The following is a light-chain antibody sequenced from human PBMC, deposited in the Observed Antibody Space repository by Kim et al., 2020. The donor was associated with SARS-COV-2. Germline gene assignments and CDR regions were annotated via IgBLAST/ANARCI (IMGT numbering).Light chain of an antibody. Sequence: KTVTITCTRSSGSIASNDVQWYQQRPGSAPTTVIYEDNQRPSGVPDRCSGSIDSSSNSASLTISGLKTEDEADYYCQSYDSSNLWVFGGGTQLTVL. CDR1: SGSIASND. V-gene: IGLV6-57*03. CDR3: QSYDSSNLWV. CDR2: EDN. J-gene: IGLJ3*02.